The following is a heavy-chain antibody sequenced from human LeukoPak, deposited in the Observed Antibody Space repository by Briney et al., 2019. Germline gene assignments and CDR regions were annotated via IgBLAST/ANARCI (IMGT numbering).Heavy chain of an antibody. CDR2: ISSSSNDI. CDR3: ARGATTDTRHLDY. Sequence: GGSLRLSCAASAFTFSRYSMNWVRQAPGKGLEWVSIISSSSNDIHYADSVKGRFTISRDNTKNSLYLQMNSLRDEDTAVYYCARGATTDTRHLDYWGQGTLVTVSP. J-gene: IGHJ4*02. V-gene: IGHV3-21*01. CDR1: AFTFSRYS. D-gene: IGHD4-17*01.